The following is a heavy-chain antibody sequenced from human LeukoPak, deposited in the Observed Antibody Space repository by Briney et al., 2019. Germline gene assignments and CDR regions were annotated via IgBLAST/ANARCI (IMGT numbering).Heavy chain of an antibody. CDR2: ISAYNGNT. D-gene: IGHD1-26*01. V-gene: IGHV1-18*01. CDR3: ARVGSGSLLYYYYYYMDV. CDR1: GGTFSSYA. J-gene: IGHJ6*03. Sequence: ASVKVSCKASGGTFSSYAISWVRQAPGQGLEWMGWISAYNGNTNYAQKLQGRVTMTTDTSTSTAYMELRSLRSDDTAVYYCARVGSGSLLYYYYYYMDVWGKGTTVTVSS.